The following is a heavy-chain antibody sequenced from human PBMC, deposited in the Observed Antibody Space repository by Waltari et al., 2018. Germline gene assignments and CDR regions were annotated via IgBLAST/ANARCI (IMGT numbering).Heavy chain of an antibody. CDR3: ASFNYAFDI. D-gene: IGHD1-1*01. Sequence: QVQLQESGPGLVKPSETLSLTCTVSGGSISSYYWSWIRQPPGKGLEWIGYIYYSGSTNYTPSLKSRVTISVDTSKNQFSLKLSSVTAADTAVYYCASFNYAFDIWGQGTMVTVSS. J-gene: IGHJ3*02. CDR2: IYYSGST. CDR1: GGSISSYY. V-gene: IGHV4-59*01.